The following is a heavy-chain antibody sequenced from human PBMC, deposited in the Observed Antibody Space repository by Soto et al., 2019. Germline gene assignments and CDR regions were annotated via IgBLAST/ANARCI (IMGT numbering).Heavy chain of an antibody. CDR2: INHSAST. D-gene: IGHD3-16*02. Sequence: PSETLSLTCAVYGGSFSGYYWSWIRQPPGKGLEWIGEINHSASTNSNPSLKSRVTISVDTSKNQFSLKLSSVTAADTAVYYCASSDDYVWGSYRYTDPDAFDIWGQGTMVTVSS. CDR1: GGSFSGYY. V-gene: IGHV4-34*01. J-gene: IGHJ3*02. CDR3: ASSDDYVWGSYRYTDPDAFDI.